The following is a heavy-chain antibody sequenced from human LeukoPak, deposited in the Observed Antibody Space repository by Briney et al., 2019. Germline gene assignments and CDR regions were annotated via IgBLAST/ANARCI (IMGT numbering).Heavy chain of an antibody. J-gene: IGHJ5*02. CDR2: ISWNSGSI. V-gene: IGHV3-9*01. CDR1: GFTFDDYA. CDR3: AKDASSSWYGNWFDP. D-gene: IGHD6-13*01. Sequence: GRSLRLSCAASGFTFDDYAMHWVQQAPGKGLEWVSGISWNSGSIGYADSVKGQFTISRDNAKNSLYLQMNSLRAEDTALYYCAKDASSSWYGNWFDPWGQGTLVTVSS.